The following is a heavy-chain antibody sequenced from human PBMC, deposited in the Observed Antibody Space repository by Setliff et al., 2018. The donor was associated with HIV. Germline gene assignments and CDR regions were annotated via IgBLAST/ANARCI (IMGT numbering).Heavy chain of an antibody. D-gene: IGHD6-13*01. J-gene: IGHJ4*03. CDR2: IIPMFHRT. CDR3: ARGRMAAAGMFIPRALDY. CDR1: GGTLSNYA. V-gene: IGHV1-69*05. Sequence: SVKVSCKASGGTLSNYAVNWVRQAPGGGLEWIGEIIPMFHRTQYAQRFQGRVTFTTDESTNIAYMDMSSLRSDDTGIYYCARGRMAAAGMFIPRALDYWGRGTLVTVSS.